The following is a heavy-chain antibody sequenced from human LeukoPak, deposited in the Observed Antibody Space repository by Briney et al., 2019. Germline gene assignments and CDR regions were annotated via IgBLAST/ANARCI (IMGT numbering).Heavy chain of an antibody. CDR2: IHYSGST. Sequence: SETLSLTCTVSGGSINSYYWSWTRQPPGKGLEWIGSIHYSGSTTYNPSLKSPVTISVDTSKNQFSLKLSSVTAADTAVYYCARRLGSSSTGFDYWGQGTLVTVSS. J-gene: IGHJ4*02. D-gene: IGHD2-2*01. CDR3: ARRLGSSSTGFDY. V-gene: IGHV4-59*08. CDR1: GGSINSYY.